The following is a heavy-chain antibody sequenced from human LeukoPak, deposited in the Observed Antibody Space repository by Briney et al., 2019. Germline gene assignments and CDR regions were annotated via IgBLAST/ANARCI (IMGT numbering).Heavy chain of an antibody. J-gene: IGHJ4*02. CDR1: GYTFTGYY. Sequence: AASVKVSCKASGYTFTGYYIHWVRQAPGQGLEWMGWIDTISGHTNYAQKFQGRVTMTRDTSISTAYMELSRLRSDDTAVYYCARESSIPARHPFDYWGQGTLVTVSS. V-gene: IGHV1-2*02. D-gene: IGHD6-6*01. CDR3: ARESSIPARHPFDY. CDR2: IDTISGHT.